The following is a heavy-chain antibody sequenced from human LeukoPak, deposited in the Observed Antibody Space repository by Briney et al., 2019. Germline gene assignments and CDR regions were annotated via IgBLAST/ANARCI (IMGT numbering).Heavy chain of an antibody. CDR2: IYPGDSDT. CDR1: GYSFTSYW. J-gene: IGHJ3*02. CDR3: ARLSLLVGATDDAFDI. Sequence: GESLKISCKGSGYSFTSYWIGWVHQMPGKGPEWMGIIYPGDSDTRYSPSFQGQVTISADKPISTAYLQWSSLKASDTAMYYCARLSLLVGATDDAFDIWGQGTMVTVSS. D-gene: IGHD1-26*01. V-gene: IGHV5-51*07.